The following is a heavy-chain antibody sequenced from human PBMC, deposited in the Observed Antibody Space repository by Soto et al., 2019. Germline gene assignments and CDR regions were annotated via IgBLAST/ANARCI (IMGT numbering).Heavy chain of an antibody. V-gene: IGHV3-49*03. CDR1: GFTFGDYA. CDR2: IRSKAYGGTT. Sequence: PGGSLRLSCTASGFTFGDYAMSWFRQAPGKGLEWVGFIRSKAYGGTTEYAASVKGRFTISRDDSKSIAYLQMNSLKTEDTAVYYCTRDRFMVRGARDVWGQGTTVTVSS. D-gene: IGHD3-10*01. J-gene: IGHJ6*02. CDR3: TRDRFMVRGARDV.